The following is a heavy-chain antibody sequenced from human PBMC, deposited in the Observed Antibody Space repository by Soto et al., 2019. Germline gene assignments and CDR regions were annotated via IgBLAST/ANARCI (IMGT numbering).Heavy chain of an antibody. CDR1: GFTFSSYS. D-gene: IGHD3-22*01. CDR2: ISSSSSYI. V-gene: IGHV3-21*01. J-gene: IGHJ3*02. CDR3: AREFSDLIDAFDI. Sequence: VQLVESGGGVVQPGRSLRLSCAASGFTFSSYSMNWVRQAPGKGLEWVSSISSSSSYIYYADSVKGRFTISRDNAKNSLYLQMNSLRAEDTAVYYCAREFSDLIDAFDIWGQGTMVTVSS.